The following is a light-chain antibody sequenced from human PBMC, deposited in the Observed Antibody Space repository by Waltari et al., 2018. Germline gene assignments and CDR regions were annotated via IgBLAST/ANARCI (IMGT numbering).Light chain of an antibody. CDR3: QQGYTAPLT. CDR1: QNIRSY. V-gene: IGKV1-39*01. Sequence: DIQLTQSPSSLSESEGDRVTITCRASQNIRSYLNWYQQSPGKAPNLLIYGASSLQSGIPSRFSGSGYGTDFTLTISSLQPEDFTTYYCQQGYTAPLTFGGGTKLEIK. J-gene: IGKJ4*01. CDR2: GAS.